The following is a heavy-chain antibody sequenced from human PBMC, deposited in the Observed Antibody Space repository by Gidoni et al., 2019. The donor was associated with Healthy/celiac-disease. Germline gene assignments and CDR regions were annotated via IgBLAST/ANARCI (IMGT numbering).Heavy chain of an antibody. D-gene: IGHD3-22*01. J-gene: IGHJ4*02. CDR3: ARDRDSSDYFDY. CDR2: IKQDGREK. V-gene: IGHV3-7*03. CDR1: GFPFSSYW. Sequence: EVQLVESGGGLVQPGGSLGLPCAASGFPFSSYWMSWVRQGPGKGLEWVANIKQDGREKYYVDSVKGRFTISRDNAKNSLYLQMNSLRAEDTAVYYCARDRDSSDYFDYWGQGTLVTVSS.